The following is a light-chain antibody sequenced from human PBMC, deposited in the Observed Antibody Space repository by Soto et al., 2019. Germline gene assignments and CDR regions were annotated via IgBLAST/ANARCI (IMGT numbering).Light chain of an antibody. V-gene: IGKV3-15*01. Sequence: EIVMTQSPATLAVSPGERATLSCRASQSVRTNLAWYQQKPGQAPRLLIHEASIRATGIPARFSGSGSETEFTLTISSLQSEDFAVYYCQQYDNWPPLTFGGGTKVEIK. CDR3: QQYDNWPPLT. J-gene: IGKJ4*01. CDR1: QSVRTN. CDR2: EAS.